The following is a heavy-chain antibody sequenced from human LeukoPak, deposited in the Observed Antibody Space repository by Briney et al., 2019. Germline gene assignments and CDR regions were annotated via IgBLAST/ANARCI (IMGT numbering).Heavy chain of an antibody. CDR1: GFTFSSFS. Sequence: GGSLRLSCAASGFTFSSFSMNWVRQAPGKGLEWVAVIWYDGSKDYYADSVKGRFSVSRDNSKNTLYLQMNSLRAEDTAVYFCARDSSYYYGSGSDHWGQGTLVTVSS. CDR3: ARDSSYYYGSGSDH. J-gene: IGHJ5*02. CDR2: IWYDGSKD. D-gene: IGHD3-10*01. V-gene: IGHV3-33*08.